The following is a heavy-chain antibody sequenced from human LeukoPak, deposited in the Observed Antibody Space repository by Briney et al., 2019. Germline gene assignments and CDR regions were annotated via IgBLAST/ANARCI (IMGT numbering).Heavy chain of an antibody. D-gene: IGHD3-22*01. CDR2: ISSSSSYI. CDR3: ARDGYYYDSSDYSVYYYGMDV. V-gene: IGHV3-21*01. Sequence: GGSLRLSCAASGFTFSSYSMNWVRQAPGKGLEWVSSISSSSSYIYYADSVKGRFTISRDNAKNSLYLQMNSLRAEDTAVYYCARDGYYYDSSDYSVYYYGMDVWGQGTTVTVSS. CDR1: GFTFSSYS. J-gene: IGHJ6*02.